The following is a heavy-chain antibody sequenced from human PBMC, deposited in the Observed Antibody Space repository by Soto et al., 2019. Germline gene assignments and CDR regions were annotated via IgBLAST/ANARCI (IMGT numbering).Heavy chain of an antibody. J-gene: IGHJ6*02. CDR1: GFTFSSYG. D-gene: IGHD2-15*01. Sequence: CAASGFTFSSYGMHWVRQAPGKGLEWVAVIWYDGSNKYYADSVKGRFTISRDNSKNTLYLQMNSLRAEDTAVYYCARDSIDIVVVGWMDSYYGMDVWGQGTTVTVSS. CDR2: IWYDGSNK. V-gene: IGHV3-33*01. CDR3: ARDSIDIVVVGWMDSYYGMDV.